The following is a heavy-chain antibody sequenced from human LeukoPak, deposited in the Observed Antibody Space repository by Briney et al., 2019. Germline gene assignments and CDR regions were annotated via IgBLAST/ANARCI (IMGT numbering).Heavy chain of an antibody. Sequence: GGSLRLFCAASGFTFSTYAMSWVRQAPGKGLEWVSAISGSGDNTYYADSVKGRFTISRDNSMNTLYLQMNTLRAEDTAVYYCAKGDKISAVVDYWGQGTLVTVSS. CDR2: ISGSGDNT. J-gene: IGHJ4*02. CDR3: AKGDKISAVVDY. V-gene: IGHV3-23*01. CDR1: GFTFSTYA. D-gene: IGHD6-13*01.